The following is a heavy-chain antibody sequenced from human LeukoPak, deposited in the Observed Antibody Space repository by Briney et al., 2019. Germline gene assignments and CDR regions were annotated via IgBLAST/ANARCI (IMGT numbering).Heavy chain of an antibody. CDR3: ARDASGYYDSGTYYNVYMDV. CDR1: SYSISSGYY. V-gene: IGHV4-38-2*02. D-gene: IGHD3-10*01. CDR2: IYHGGNT. J-gene: IGHJ6*03. Sequence: SETLSLTCTVSSYSISSGYYWGWIRQPPGKGLEWIGNIYHGGNTYYKPSLKSRVTISVDTSKNQFSLNLSSMTAADTAVYYCARDASGYYDSGTYYNVYMDVWGKGTTVTISS.